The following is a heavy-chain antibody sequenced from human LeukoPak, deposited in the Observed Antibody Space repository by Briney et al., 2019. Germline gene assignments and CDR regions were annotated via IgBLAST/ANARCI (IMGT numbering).Heavy chain of an antibody. V-gene: IGHV4-34*01. D-gene: IGHD3-22*01. J-gene: IGHJ4*02. CDR2: INHSGST. CDR3: ARGRTRRITMIVVVNKTPFDY. CDR1: GGSFSGYY. Sequence: PSETLSLTCAVYGGSFSGYYWSWIRQPPGKGLGWIGEINHSGSTNYNPSLKSRVTISVDTSKNQFSLKLSSVTAADTAVYYCARGRTRRITMIVVVNKTPFDYWGQGTLVTVSS.